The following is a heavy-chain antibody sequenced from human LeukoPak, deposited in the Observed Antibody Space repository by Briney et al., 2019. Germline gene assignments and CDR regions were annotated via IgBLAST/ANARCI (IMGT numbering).Heavy chain of an antibody. J-gene: IGHJ6*03. D-gene: IGHD3-10*01. CDR2: IIPIFGTA. CDR3: ASGGPGGLTYRELRYMDV. Sequence: ASVKVSCKASGGTFSSYAISWVRQAPGQGLEWMGGIIPIFGTANYAQKFQGRVTITADESTSTAYMELSSLRSEDTAVYYCASGGPGGLTYRELRYMDVWGKGTTVTVSS. V-gene: IGHV1-69*01. CDR1: GGTFSSYA.